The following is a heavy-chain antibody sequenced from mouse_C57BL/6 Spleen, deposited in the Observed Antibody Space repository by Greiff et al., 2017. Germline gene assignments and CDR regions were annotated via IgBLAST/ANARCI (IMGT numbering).Heavy chain of an antibody. V-gene: IGHV1-52*01. J-gene: IGHJ2*01. CDR1: GYTFTSYW. CDR3: ARGSNSYFDY. D-gene: IGHD2-5*01. Sequence: QVQLQQPGAELVRPGSSVKLSCKASGYTFTSYWMHWVKQRPIQGLEWIGNIDPSDSETYYNQKFKDKATLTVDKSSSTAYMQLSSLTSEDSAVYYCARGSNSYFDYWGQGTTLTVAS. CDR2: IDPSDSET.